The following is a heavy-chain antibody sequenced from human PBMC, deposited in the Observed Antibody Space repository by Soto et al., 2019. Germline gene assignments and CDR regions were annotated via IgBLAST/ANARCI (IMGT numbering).Heavy chain of an antibody. CDR1: GYTFTSYY. CDR3: ARDGDEYCSSTSCFYGDYFSHNYYYSGMDV. V-gene: IGHV1-46*01. Sequence: GGSVKVSCKASGYTFTSYYMHWVRQAPGQGLEWMGIINPSGGSTSYAQKFQGRVTMTRDTSTSTVYMELSSLRSEDTAVYYCARDGDEYCSSTSCFYGDYFSHNYYYSGMDVWGQGTTVTV. CDR2: INPSGGST. J-gene: IGHJ6*02. D-gene: IGHD2-2*01.